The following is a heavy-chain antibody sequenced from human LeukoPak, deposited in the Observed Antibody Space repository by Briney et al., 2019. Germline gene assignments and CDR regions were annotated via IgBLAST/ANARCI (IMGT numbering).Heavy chain of an antibody. CDR1: GYTFTGYY. Sequence: ASVKVSCKASGYTFTGYYMHWVRQAPGQGLEWMGWIKLNSGGTNYAQKFQGRVTMTRDTSISTAYMELSRLRSDDTAVYYCARGGYCSGGSCYSFDYWGQRTLVTVSS. CDR3: ARGGYCSGGSCYSFDY. J-gene: IGHJ4*02. D-gene: IGHD2-15*01. CDR2: IKLNSGGT. V-gene: IGHV1-2*02.